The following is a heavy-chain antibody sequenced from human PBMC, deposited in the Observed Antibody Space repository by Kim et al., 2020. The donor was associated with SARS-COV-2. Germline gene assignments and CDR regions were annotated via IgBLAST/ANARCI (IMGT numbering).Heavy chain of an antibody. CDR3: ARGLLTIFVPVNDY. D-gene: IGHD3-3*01. Sequence: GGSLRLSCAASGFTFSSYWMSWVRQAPGKGLEWVANIKQDGSEKYYVDSVKGRFTISRDNAKNSLYLQMNSLRAEDTAVYYCARGLLTIFVPVNDYWGQGTLVTVSS. CDR2: IKQDGSEK. V-gene: IGHV3-7*01. J-gene: IGHJ4*02. CDR1: GFTFSSYW.